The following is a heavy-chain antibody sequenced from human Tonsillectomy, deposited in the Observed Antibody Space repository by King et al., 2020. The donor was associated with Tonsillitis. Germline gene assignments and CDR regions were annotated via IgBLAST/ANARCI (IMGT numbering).Heavy chain of an antibody. CDR2: IYYSGST. Sequence: QLQESGPGLVKPSETLSLTCTVSGGSISSSSDFWGWIRQPPGKGLEWIGSIYYSGSTNYNPSLKSRVTISVDTSTNQFSLKLNSVTAADTAVFYCARIGVDSSGYYYVAYWGQGTLVTVSS. CDR3: ARIGVDSSGYYYVAY. CDR1: GGSISSSSDF. J-gene: IGHJ4*02. D-gene: IGHD3-22*01. V-gene: IGHV4-39*01.